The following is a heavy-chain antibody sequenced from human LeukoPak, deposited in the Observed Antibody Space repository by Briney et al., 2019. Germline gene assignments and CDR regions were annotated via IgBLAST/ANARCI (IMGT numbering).Heavy chain of an antibody. V-gene: IGHV4-30-4*08. CDR3: ATSGYFNWFDP. J-gene: IGHJ5*02. D-gene: IGHD3-22*01. Sequence: SQTLSLTCTVSGGSISSGDYYWSWIRQPPGKGLEWIGYLYYSGSTYYNPSLKSRVTISVDTTKDQFSLKPSSVTAADTAVYYCATSGYFNWFDPWGEGTMLTVSS. CDR1: GGSISSGDYY. CDR2: LYYSGST.